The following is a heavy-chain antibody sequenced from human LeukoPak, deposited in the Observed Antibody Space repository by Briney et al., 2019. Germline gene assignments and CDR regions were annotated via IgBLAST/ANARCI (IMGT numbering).Heavy chain of an antibody. CDR3: ARALVGATGY. Sequence: GGSRRLSCAASGFTVSSKYMTWFRQVPGKGLEWVSVIYSGGSTYYADSVKGRFTISRDNSKNTLYLQMNSLRAEDTAVYYCARALVGATGYWGQGTLVTVSS. CDR1: GFTVSSKY. J-gene: IGHJ4*02. D-gene: IGHD1-26*01. CDR2: IYSGGST. V-gene: IGHV3-53*01.